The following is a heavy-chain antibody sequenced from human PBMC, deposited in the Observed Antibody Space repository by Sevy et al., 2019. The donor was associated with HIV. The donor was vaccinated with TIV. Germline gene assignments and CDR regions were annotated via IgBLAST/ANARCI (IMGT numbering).Heavy chain of an antibody. V-gene: IGHV5-51*01. D-gene: IGHD3-9*01. CDR3: ARKYYDILTGYYRFDP. CDR1: GYSFTSYW. J-gene: IGHJ5*02. CDR2: ICPGDSDT. Sequence: GESLKISCKGSGYSFTSYWIGWVRQMPGKGLEWMGIICPGDSDTRYSPSFQGQVTISADKSISTAYLQWSSLKASDTAMYYCARKYYDILTGYYRFDPWGQGTLVTVSS.